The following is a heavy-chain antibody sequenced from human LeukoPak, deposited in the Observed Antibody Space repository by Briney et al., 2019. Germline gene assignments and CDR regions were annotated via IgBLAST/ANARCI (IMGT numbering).Heavy chain of an antibody. J-gene: IGHJ4*02. V-gene: IGHV3-23*01. CDR2: ITATGSNT. D-gene: IGHD2-15*01. CDR1: GFTFSSYA. CDR3: AAGRVGI. Sequence: GGSLRLSCAASGFTFSSYAMSWVRQAPGKGLEWVSGITATGSNTYYADSVKGRFTISRDNSKNRLYLQMNSLRGEDTAVYYCAAGRVGIWSQGTLVTVSS.